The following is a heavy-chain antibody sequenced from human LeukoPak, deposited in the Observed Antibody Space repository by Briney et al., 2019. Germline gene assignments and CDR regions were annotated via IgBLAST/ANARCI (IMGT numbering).Heavy chain of an antibody. CDR3: AKAAGYSYGPGWYFDY. CDR2: ISGSGGST. V-gene: IGHV3-23*01. Sequence: GGSLRLSCAASGFTFSSYAMSWVRQAPGKGLEWVSAISGSGGSTYYADSVKGRFTISRDNSKNTLYLQMNSLRAEDTAVYYCAKAAGYSYGPGWYFDYWGQGTLVTVSS. CDR1: GFTFSSYA. J-gene: IGHJ4*02. D-gene: IGHD5-18*01.